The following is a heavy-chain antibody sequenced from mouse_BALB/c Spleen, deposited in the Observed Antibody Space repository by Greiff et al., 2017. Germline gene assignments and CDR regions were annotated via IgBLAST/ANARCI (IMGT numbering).Heavy chain of an antibody. Sequence: QVTLKESGPGILQPSQTLSLTCSFSGFSLSTSGMSVGWIRQPSGKGLEWLAHIWWNDDKYYNPALKSRLTISKDTSNNQVFLKIASVVTADTATYYCARIEGDYYGSSYGVGYAMDYWGQGTSVTVSS. V-gene: IGHV8-8*01. CDR2: IWWNDDK. J-gene: IGHJ4*01. CDR1: GFSLSTSGMS. D-gene: IGHD1-1*01. CDR3: ARIEGDYYGSSYGVGYAMDY.